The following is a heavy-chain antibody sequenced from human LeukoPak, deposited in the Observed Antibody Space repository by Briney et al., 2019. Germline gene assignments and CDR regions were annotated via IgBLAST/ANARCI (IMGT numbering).Heavy chain of an antibody. J-gene: IGHJ4*02. Sequence: PADTLSLPCAVSGYSLNRGYYRGWLGQPPGTGLEWIGTVYHSGIIYYNPSLKRRVTTSIDTTKNQLSLKLTSITAANTAVYCCAREPSTVPTTGPNYWGRGVLVTVSS. V-gene: IGHV4-38-2*02. CDR2: VYHSGII. CDR1: GYSLNRGYY. D-gene: IGHD3-9*01. CDR3: AREPSTVPTTGPNY.